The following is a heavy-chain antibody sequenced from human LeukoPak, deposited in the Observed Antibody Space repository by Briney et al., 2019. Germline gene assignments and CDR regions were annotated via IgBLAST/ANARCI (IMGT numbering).Heavy chain of an antibody. Sequence: GGSLRLSCAASGFTFSTFAMIWVRQPPGKGLEWVSSIFPSGGEIHYADSVRGRFTISRDNSKSTLSLQMNSLRAEDTAIYYCARPRPGAFDIWGQGTMVTVSS. CDR2: IFPSGGEI. CDR3: ARPRPGAFDI. V-gene: IGHV3-23*01. J-gene: IGHJ3*02. CDR1: GFTFSTFA. D-gene: IGHD1-1*01.